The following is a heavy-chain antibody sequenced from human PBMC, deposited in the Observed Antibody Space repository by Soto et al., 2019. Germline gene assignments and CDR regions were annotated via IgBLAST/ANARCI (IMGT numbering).Heavy chain of an antibody. V-gene: IGHV3-30-3*01. CDR1: GFTFSSYA. CDR3: ARGLETFAILLTRYYYYGMDV. CDR2: ISYDGSNK. J-gene: IGHJ6*02. Sequence: GGSLRLSCSASGFTFSSYAMHWARQAPGKGLEWVAVISYDGSNKYYADSVKGRFTISRDNSKNTLYLQMNSLRAEDTAVYYCARGLETFAILLTRYYYYGMDVWGQGTTVTVSS. D-gene: IGHD3-9*01.